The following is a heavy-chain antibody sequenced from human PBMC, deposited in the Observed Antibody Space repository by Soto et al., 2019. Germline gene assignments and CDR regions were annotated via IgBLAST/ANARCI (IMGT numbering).Heavy chain of an antibody. J-gene: IGHJ4*02. CDR2: INSDGSST. Sequence: GGSLRLSCAASGFTFSSYWMHWVRQAPGKGLVWVSRINSDGSSTSYADSVKGRFTISRDNAKNTLYLQMNSLRAEDTAVYYCARDNDIVVVPAAPGYWGQGTLVTVSS. CDR3: ARDNDIVVVPAAPGY. CDR1: GFTFSSYW. D-gene: IGHD2-2*01. V-gene: IGHV3-74*01.